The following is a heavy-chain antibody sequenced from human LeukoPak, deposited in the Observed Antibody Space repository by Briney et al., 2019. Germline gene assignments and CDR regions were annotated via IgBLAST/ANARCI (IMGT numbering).Heavy chain of an antibody. CDR2: INPRDFDT. J-gene: IGHJ4*02. V-gene: IGHV5-51*01. CDR3: VRSRQYGYSYD. D-gene: IGHD5-18*01. Sequence: GESPKISCQASGYSFPTSWIGWVRQVPGEGLEWMGIINPRDFDTRYSLSFRGQVTISADKSITTAYLQWTSLTASDTAVYYCVRSRQYGYSYDWGQGTRDTVSS. CDR1: GYSFPTSW.